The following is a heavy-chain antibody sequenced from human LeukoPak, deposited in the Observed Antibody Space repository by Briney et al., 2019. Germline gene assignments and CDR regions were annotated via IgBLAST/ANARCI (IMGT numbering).Heavy chain of an antibody. CDR3: AREGGPYRPLDY. Sequence: PGGSLRLSCAASGFTFSSYAMSWVRQAPGKGLEWIGEVNLQGSTNYNPSLMRRVAISVDTSANHVSLQLTSVTAADTAVYYCAREGGPYRPLDYSGQGTLVTVS. CDR2: VNLQGST. J-gene: IGHJ4*02. CDR1: GFTFSSYA. V-gene: IGHV4-34*01.